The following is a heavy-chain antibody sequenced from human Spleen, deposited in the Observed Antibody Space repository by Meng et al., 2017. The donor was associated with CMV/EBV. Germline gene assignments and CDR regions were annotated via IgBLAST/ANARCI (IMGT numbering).Heavy chain of an antibody. D-gene: IGHD3-10*01. V-gene: IGHV3-74*01. CDR3: AKYGMLRGDFHYYGVDV. CDR2: INSDGSST. CDR1: GFTFSSYW. Sequence: GESLKISCAASGFTFSSYWMHWVRQAPGKGLVWVSRINSDGSSTSYADSVKGRFTISRDSSRNTVYLQMNSLEIEDTGVYYCAKYGMLRGDFHYYGVDVWGQGTTVTVSS. J-gene: IGHJ6*02.